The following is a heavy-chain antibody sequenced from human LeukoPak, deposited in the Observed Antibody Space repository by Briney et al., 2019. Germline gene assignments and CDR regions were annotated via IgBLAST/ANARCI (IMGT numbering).Heavy chain of an antibody. V-gene: IGHV1-46*01. CDR3: ARQYSSSWYDY. CDR1: GYTFTSYY. D-gene: IGHD6-13*01. Sequence: ASVKVSCKASGYTFTSYYMHWVRQAPGQGLEWMGIINPSGGSTSYAQKFQGRVTMTRGMSTSTVYMELSSLRSEDTAVYYCARQYSSSWYDYWGQGTLVTVSS. J-gene: IGHJ4*02. CDR2: INPSGGST.